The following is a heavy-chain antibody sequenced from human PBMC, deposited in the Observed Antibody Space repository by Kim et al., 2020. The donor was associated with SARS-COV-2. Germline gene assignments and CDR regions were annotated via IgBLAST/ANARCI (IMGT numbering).Heavy chain of an antibody. CDR3: ARSTGSYGDYVDWYFDL. CDR2: IYYSGST. V-gene: IGHV4-39*01. J-gene: IGHJ2*01. D-gene: IGHD4-17*01. Sequence: SETLSLTCTVSGGSISSSSYYWGWIRQPPGKGLEWIGSIYYSGSTYYNPSLKSRVTISVDTSKNQFSLKLSSVTAADTAVYYCARSTGSYGDYVDWYFDLWGRGTLVTVSS. CDR1: GGSISSSSYY.